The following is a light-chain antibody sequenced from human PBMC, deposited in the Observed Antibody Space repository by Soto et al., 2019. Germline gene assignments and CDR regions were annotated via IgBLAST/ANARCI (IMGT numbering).Light chain of an antibody. CDR2: KVS. CDR1: QSLNNW. V-gene: IGKV1-5*03. Sequence: DIQMTQSPSTLSASVGDRVIITCRASQSLNNWLAWYQQKPGKAPNLLIYKVSTLQSGVPSRFSASGSETEFSLTISSLQPDDFATYYCLQYSAYRLFTFGPGTTVDI. J-gene: IGKJ3*01. CDR3: LQYSAYRLFT.